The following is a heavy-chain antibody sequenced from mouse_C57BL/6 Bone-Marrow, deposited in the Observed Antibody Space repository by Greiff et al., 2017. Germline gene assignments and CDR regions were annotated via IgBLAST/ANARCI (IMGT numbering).Heavy chain of an antibody. J-gene: IGHJ4*01. Sequence: QVQLQQPGAELVKPGASVKLSCKASGYTFTSYWMQWVKQRPGQGLEWIGEIDPSDSYTNYNQKFKGKATLTVHTSSSTAYMQLSSLTSEDSAVYYCARGSYAMDYWGQGTSVTVSS. CDR1: GYTFTSYW. CDR3: ARGSYAMDY. CDR2: IDPSDSYT. V-gene: IGHV1-50*01.